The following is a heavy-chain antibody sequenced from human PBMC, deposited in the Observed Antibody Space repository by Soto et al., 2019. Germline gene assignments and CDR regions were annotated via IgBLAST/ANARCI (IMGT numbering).Heavy chain of an antibody. CDR3: ASLDRNYYDSSGFQH. D-gene: IGHD3-22*01. J-gene: IGHJ1*01. Sequence: SETLSLTCTVSGGSISSYYWSWIRQPPGKGLEWIGYIYYSGSTNYNPSLKSRVTISVDTSKNQFSLKLSSVTAADTAVYYCASLDRNYYDSSGFQHWGQGTLVTVS. V-gene: IGHV4-59*01. CDR2: IYYSGST. CDR1: GGSISSYY.